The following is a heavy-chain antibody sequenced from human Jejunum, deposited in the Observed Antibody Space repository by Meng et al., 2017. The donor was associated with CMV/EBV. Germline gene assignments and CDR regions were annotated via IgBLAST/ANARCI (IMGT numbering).Heavy chain of an antibody. CDR2: SSNSDNNI. CDR3: ARYRITGITEFDS. CDR1: GLKVSDYY. J-gene: IGHJ4*02. Sequence: CVGSGLKVSDYYMSWVRPAPGAGLGWRSFSSNSDNNIEYAESVKCRFTISRDNAKNSLYLQMNSLRVEDTAVYYCARYRITGITEFDSWGQGTLVTVSS. V-gene: IGHV3-11*01. D-gene: IGHD1-20*01.